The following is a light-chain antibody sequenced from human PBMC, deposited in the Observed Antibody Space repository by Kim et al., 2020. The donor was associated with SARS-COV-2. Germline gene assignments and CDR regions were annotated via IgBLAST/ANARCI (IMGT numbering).Light chain of an antibody. J-gene: IGLJ2*01. CDR3: ATWDSSLSAVI. V-gene: IGLV1-51*01. Sequence: GQKVTISCSGVGANIGRNYVFWYQHLPGTAPKFVIYDDNKRASGIPDRFSGSKSGTSATLDITGLQAGDEAEYYCATWDSSLSAVIFGGGTQLTVL. CDR2: DDN. CDR1: GANIGRNY.